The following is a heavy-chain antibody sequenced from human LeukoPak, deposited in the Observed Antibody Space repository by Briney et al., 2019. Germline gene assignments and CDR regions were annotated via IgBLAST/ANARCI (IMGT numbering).Heavy chain of an antibody. CDR3: AGVSGRLERQSDLDY. CDR2: ISGDSTYI. D-gene: IGHD1-1*01. CDR1: GFTFAIYS. V-gene: IGHV3-21*01. J-gene: IGHJ4*02. Sequence: GGSLRLSCAASGFTFAIYSISWARQAPGKGLECVSSISGDSTYIYNAGSVKGRFTISRDNAQASLYLQMISLRADDTAVYYCAGVSGRLERQSDLDYWGQGTLVIVSS.